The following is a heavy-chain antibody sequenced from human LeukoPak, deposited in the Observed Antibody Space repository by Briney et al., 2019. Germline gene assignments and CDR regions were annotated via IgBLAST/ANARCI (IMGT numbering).Heavy chain of an antibody. J-gene: IGHJ4*02. CDR1: GFTVSSNY. CDR2: IYSGGGT. V-gene: IGHV3-53*01. CDR3: ARDWRRYYFDY. D-gene: IGHD3-3*01. Sequence: GGSLRLSCAASGFTVSSNYMSWVRQAPGKGLEWVSVIYSGGGTYYADSVKGRFTISRDNSKNTLYLQMNSLRAEDTAVYYCARDWRRYYFDYWGQGTLVTVSS.